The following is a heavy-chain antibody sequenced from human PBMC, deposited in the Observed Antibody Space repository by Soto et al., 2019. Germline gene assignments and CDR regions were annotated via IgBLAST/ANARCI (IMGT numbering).Heavy chain of an antibody. CDR2: IYSGGST. CDR3: ARVDSSGYYYYFDY. D-gene: IGHD3-22*01. CDR1: GFTVSSNY. Sequence: EVQLVESGGGLIQPGGSLRLSCAAPGFTVSSNYMSWVRQAPGKGLEWVSVIYSGGSTYYADSVKGRFTISRDNSKNTLYLQMNSLRAEDTAVYYCARVDSSGYYYYFDYWGQGTLVTVSS. J-gene: IGHJ4*02. V-gene: IGHV3-53*01.